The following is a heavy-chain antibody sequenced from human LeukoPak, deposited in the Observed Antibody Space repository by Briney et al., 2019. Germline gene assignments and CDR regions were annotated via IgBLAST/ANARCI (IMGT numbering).Heavy chain of an antibody. CDR1: GFSFSNYA. CDR3: AKKKTDYSYPSSFDY. D-gene: IGHD4-11*01. CDR2: VSSNGGST. V-gene: IGHV3-64*01. J-gene: IGHJ4*02. Sequence: GGSLRLSCAASGFSFSNYAFHWVRQAPGKGLEYISIVSSNGGSTYYASSVKGRFTISRDNSKNTLFLQMGSLRVEDMAVYYCAKKKTDYSYPSSFDYWGQGTLVTVSS.